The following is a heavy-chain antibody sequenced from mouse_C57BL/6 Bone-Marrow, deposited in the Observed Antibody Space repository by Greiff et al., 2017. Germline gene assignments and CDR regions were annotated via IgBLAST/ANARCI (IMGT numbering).Heavy chain of an antibody. D-gene: IGHD3-2*02. V-gene: IGHV1-69*01. CDR1: GYTFTSYW. CDR3: AREERKLRDAVDY. J-gene: IGHJ4*01. Sequence: QVQLQQPGAELVMPGASVKLSCKASGYTFTSYWMHWVKQRPGQGLEWIGEIDPSDSYTNYNQKFKGKSTLTVDKSSSTAYMQLSSLTSEDSAVYYCAREERKLRDAVDYWGQGTSVTVSS. CDR2: IDPSDSYT.